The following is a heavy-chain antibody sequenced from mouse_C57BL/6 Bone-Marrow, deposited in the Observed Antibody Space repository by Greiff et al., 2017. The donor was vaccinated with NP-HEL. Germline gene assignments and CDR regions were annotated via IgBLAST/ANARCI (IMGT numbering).Heavy chain of an antibody. CDR1: GYTFTSYW. CDR2: IYPGSGST. V-gene: IGHV1-55*01. J-gene: IGHJ3*01. Sequence: VQLQQSGAELVKPGASVKMSCKASGYTFTSYWITWVKQRPGQGLEWIGDIYPGSGSTNYNEKFKSKATLTVDTSSSTAYMQLSSLTSVDSSVYYCARVVIPPWFAYWGQGALVTVSA. CDR3: ARVVIPPWFAY.